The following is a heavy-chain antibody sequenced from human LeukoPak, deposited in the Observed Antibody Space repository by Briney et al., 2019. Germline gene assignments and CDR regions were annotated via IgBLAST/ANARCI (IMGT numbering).Heavy chain of an antibody. CDR1: GGSIRSGDHH. V-gene: IGHV4-39*07. J-gene: IGHJ6*03. CDR3: ARDLGGYPFFMDV. D-gene: IGHD2-15*01. Sequence: SETLSLTCSVSGGSIRSGDHHWAWVRQPPGKGLEFIGSLDESGRPYYNRPLKSRVSISGDTSGKQFSLNLTSVTAADTAVYFCARDLGGYPFFMDVWGRGTTVIVSS. CDR2: LDESGRP.